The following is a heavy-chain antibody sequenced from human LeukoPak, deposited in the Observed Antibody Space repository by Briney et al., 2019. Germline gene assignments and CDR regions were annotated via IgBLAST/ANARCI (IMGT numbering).Heavy chain of an antibody. V-gene: IGHV3-15*01. CDR3: TTESGYEGLFDY. CDR2: IKSKTDGGTI. CDR1: GFTFSNAW. D-gene: IGHD5-12*01. J-gene: IGHJ4*02. Sequence: GGSLRLSCAASGFTFSNAWMSWVRQAPGKGLEWVGRIKSKTDGGTIDFAAPVKGRFTISRDDSKNTLYLQMNSLKSEDTAVYYCTTESGYEGLFDYWGQGTLVTVSS.